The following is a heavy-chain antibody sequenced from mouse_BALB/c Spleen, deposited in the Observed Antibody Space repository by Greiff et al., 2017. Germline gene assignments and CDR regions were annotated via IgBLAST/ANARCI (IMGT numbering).Heavy chain of an antibody. J-gene: IGHJ4*01. V-gene: IGHV14-3*02. Sequence: EVKVEESGAELVKPGASVKLSCTASGFNIKDTYMHWVKQRPEQGLEWIGRIDPANGNTKYDPKFQGKATITADTSSNTAYLQLSSLTSEDTAVYYCARGDGSRSYAMDYWGQGTSVTVSS. CDR1: GFNIKDTY. CDR3: ARGDGSRSYAMDY. D-gene: IGHD1-1*01. CDR2: IDPANGNT.